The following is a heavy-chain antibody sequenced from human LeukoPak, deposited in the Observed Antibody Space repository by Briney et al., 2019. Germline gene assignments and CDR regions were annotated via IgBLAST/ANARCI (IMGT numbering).Heavy chain of an antibody. CDR2: ISSSSSYI. CDR1: GFTFSSYS. Sequence: GGSLRLSCAASGFTFSSYSMNWARQAPGKGLEWVSSISSSSSYIYYADSVKGRFTISRDNAKNSLYLQMNSLRAEDTAVYYCARRRSGYYSDYWGQGTLVAVSS. V-gene: IGHV3-21*01. D-gene: IGHD3-22*01. CDR3: ARRRSGYYSDY. J-gene: IGHJ4*02.